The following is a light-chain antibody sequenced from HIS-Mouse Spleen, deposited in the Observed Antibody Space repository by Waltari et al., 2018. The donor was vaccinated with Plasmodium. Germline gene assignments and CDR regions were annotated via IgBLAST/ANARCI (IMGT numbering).Light chain of an antibody. CDR3: YSTDSSGNHRV. CDR1: ALPQNY. J-gene: IGLJ3*02. V-gene: IGLV3-10*01. CDR2: EDS. Sequence: SYELTQPPSVSVSPGHTARTTCSGDALPQNYAYWYQQKSGQAPVLVIYEDSKRPSGIPERFSGSSSGTMATLTISGVQVEDEADYYCYSTDSSGNHRVFGGGTKLTVL.